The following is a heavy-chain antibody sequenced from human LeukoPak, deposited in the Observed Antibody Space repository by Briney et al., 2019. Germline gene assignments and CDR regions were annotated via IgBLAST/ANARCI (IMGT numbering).Heavy chain of an antibody. J-gene: IGHJ5*02. Sequence: AGGSLRLSCAASGFSFSNSWMHWVRQGPGKGLALVARISTDGSTTSYGDSVKGRFTVSRDNDKNTVYLQMNSLRAEDTGVYYCAKDNSPGWFGPWGQGTLVTVSS. CDR1: GFSFSNSW. V-gene: IGHV3-74*01. D-gene: IGHD4-11*01. CDR3: AKDNSPGWFGP. CDR2: ISTDGSTT.